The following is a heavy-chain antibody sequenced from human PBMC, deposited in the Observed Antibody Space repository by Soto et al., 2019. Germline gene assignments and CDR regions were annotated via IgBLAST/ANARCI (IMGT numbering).Heavy chain of an antibody. V-gene: IGHV3-33*01. D-gene: IGHD6-13*01. CDR2: IWYDGSNK. CDR3: ARDLRFFSSSAYYYYYGMDV. CDR1: GFTFSSYG. J-gene: IGHJ6*02. Sequence: GGSLRLSCAASGFTFSSYGMHWVRQAPGKGLEWVAVIWYDGSNKYYAESVKGRFTIARDNSKNTLYLQMNSLRAADTAVYYCARDLRFFSSSAYYYYYGMDVWGQGTTVTVSS.